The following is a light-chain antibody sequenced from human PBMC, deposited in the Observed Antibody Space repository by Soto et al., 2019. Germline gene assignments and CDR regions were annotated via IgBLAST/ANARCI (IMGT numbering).Light chain of an antibody. J-gene: IGKJ1*01. CDR3: QQYNNWWT. Sequence: EIALTQSPGTLSLSPVERATLSCRASQSVSSNLAWYQQKPGQAPRLLIYGASTRATGIPARFSGSGSGTEFTLTISSLQSEDFAVYYCQQYNNWWTFGQGTKVDIK. CDR1: QSVSSN. CDR2: GAS. V-gene: IGKV3-15*01.